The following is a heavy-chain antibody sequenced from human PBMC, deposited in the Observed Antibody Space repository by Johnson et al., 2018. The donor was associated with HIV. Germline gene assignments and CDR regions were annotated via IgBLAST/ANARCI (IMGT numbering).Heavy chain of an antibody. D-gene: IGHD6-19*01. V-gene: IGHV3-7*03. CDR2: IKTDGSEK. CDR1: GFTFSSHW. J-gene: IGHJ3*02. Sequence: VQLVESGGGLVQPGGSLRLSCAVSGFTFSSHWMTWVRQAPGKGLEWVANIKTDGSEKYYVDSVKGRFTISRDNARNSVYLQMNIVRDEDTAVYYCVRGGAVAPSSGFDIWGQGTMVTVSS. CDR3: VRGGAVAPSSGFDI.